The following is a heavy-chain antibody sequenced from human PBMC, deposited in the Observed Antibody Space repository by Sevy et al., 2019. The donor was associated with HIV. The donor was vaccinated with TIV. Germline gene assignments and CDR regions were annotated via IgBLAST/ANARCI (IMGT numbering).Heavy chain of an antibody. D-gene: IGHD4-17*01. CDR3: ARDRGGDYVTQLDP. CDR2: IYHSGNT. J-gene: IGHJ5*02. V-gene: IGHV4-38-2*02. CDR1: GDSISGGYY. Sequence: SETLSLTCTVSGDSISGGYYWGWIRQSPGKGLEWIGSIYHSGNTYYNPSLKSLVTISVDTSKNQFSLKLSSVTAADTAVYYCARDRGGDYVTQLDPWGQGTLVTVSS.